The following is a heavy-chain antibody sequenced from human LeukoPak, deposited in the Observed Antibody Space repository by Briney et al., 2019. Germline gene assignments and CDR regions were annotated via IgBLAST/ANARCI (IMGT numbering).Heavy chain of an antibody. J-gene: IGHJ5*02. D-gene: IGHD3-10*01. CDR1: GYTFTSYY. Sequence: GASVQVSCKASGYTFTSYYMHWVRQAAGQGREGMGVISPSGGSTTYAQKRQGRVTLTREMSTRKDTFALSRRRCDERAGCYCARRYGSGSQYNWFDPWGQGTLVSVSS. CDR2: ISPSGGST. CDR3: ARRYGSGSQYNWFDP. V-gene: IGHV1-46*01.